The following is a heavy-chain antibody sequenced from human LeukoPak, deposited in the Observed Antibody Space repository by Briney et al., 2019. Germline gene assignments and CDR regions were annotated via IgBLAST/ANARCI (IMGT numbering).Heavy chain of an antibody. CDR3: ARDQATGKLAYCGGDCYSF. CDR1: GFTFSSYS. V-gene: IGHV3-21*01. D-gene: IGHD2-21*02. Sequence: GGSLRLSCAASGFTFSSYSMNWVRQAPGKGLEWVSSISSSSSYIYYADSVKGRFTISRDNAKNSLYLQMNSLRAEDTAVYYCARDQATGKLAYCGGDCYSFWGQGTLVTVSS. CDR2: ISSSSSYI. J-gene: IGHJ4*02.